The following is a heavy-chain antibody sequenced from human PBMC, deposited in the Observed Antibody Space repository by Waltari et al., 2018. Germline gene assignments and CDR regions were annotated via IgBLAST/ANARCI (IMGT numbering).Heavy chain of an antibody. CDR1: GYTLTALS. J-gene: IGHJ1*01. V-gene: IGHV1-24*01. D-gene: IGHD6-13*01. CDR2: FDPEDGET. CDR3: ATGKYSSSWLIPEYFQH. Sequence: QVQLVQSGAEVKKPGASVKVSCKVSGYTLTALSMPWVRQAPGKGLEWMGGFDPEDGETIYAQKFQGRVTMTEDTSTDTAYMELSSLRSEDTAVYYCATGKYSSSWLIPEYFQHWGQGTLVTVSS.